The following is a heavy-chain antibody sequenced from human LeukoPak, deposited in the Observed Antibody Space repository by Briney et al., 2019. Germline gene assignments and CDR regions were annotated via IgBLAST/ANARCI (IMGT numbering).Heavy chain of an antibody. J-gene: IGHJ6*03. CDR3: ARGSWLLGDYYYYYYMDV. CDR1: GGSISSNY. Sequence: SETLSLTCSVSGGSISSNYWSWIRQPPGKGLEWIGYIYYSGSTNYNPSLKSRVTISVDTSKNQFSLKLSSVTAADTAVYYCARGSWLLGDYYYYYYMDVWGKGTTVTISS. V-gene: IGHV4-59*01. D-gene: IGHD3-9*01. CDR2: IYYSGST.